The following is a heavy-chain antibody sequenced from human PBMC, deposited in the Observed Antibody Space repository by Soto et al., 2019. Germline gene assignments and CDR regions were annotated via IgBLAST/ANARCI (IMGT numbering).Heavy chain of an antibody. CDR2: IIPMLGMS. J-gene: IGHJ4*02. CDR3: ATSYGSGSSHFDS. CDR1: GGTFNTHT. V-gene: IGHV1-69*02. Sequence: QVHLVQFGAEVREPGSSVKVSCTASGGTFNTHTISWVRQAPDLGLEWMGRIIPMLGMSNSPQKFQGRVSITADKSTSTVYIALTRLTSDDTAVYYCATSYGSGSSHFDSWGQGTLVTLSS. D-gene: IGHD3-10*01.